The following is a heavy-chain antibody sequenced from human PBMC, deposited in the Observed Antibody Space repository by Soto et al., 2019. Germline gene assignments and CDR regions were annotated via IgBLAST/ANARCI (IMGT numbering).Heavy chain of an antibody. CDR1: GGSVSSGSYS. J-gene: IGHJ4*02. CDR3: ASCIAARQRDFFYY. Sequence: PSETLSLTCTVSGGSVSSGSYSWSWIRQPPGKGLEWIGYIYYSGGTNYNPSLKSRVTISVDTSKNQFSLKLSSVTAADTAMYYCASCIAARQRDFFYYRGQGTPVIVSA. CDR2: IYYSGGT. D-gene: IGHD6-6*01. V-gene: IGHV4-61*01.